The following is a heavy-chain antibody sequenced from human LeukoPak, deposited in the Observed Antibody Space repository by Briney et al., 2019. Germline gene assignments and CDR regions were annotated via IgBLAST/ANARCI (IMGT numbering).Heavy chain of an antibody. D-gene: IGHD6-6*01. V-gene: IGHV3-23*01. CDR1: GITFSNYA. J-gene: IGHJ4*02. Sequence: PGGSLRLPCVASGITFSNYAVSWVRQAPEKGLDWVSVISGSAHKIRYADSVKGRFTISRDNSKNTLYLQMNSLKVEDTAVYYCARGKQFVSDYWGQGTLVTVSS. CDR3: ARGKQFVSDY. CDR2: ISGSAHKI.